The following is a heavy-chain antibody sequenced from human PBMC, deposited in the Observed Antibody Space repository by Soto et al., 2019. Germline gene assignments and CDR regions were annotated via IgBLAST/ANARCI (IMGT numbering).Heavy chain of an antibody. V-gene: IGHV6-1*01. J-gene: IGHJ3*02. CDR2: TYYRSKWYN. CDR3: ARDGILPYSSSWDDAFDI. D-gene: IGHD6-13*01. Sequence: SQTLSLTCAISGDSVSSNSAAWNWIRQSPSRGLEWLGRTYYRSKWYNDYAVSVKSRITINPDTSKNQFSLQLNSVTPEDTAVYYCARDGILPYSSSWDDAFDIWGQGTMVTVSS. CDR1: GDSVSSNSAA.